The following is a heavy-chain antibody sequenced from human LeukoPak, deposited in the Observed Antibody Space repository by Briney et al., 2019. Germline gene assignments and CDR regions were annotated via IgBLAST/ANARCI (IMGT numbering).Heavy chain of an antibody. J-gene: IGHJ4*02. CDR3: ARVQLGSYYTFDY. V-gene: IGHV1-18*01. Sequence: ASVKVSCKASGYTFTSCGITWVRQAPGQGLEWVGWISTHNGYTNYAQNLQGRVTMTTDTSTSTAYMELRSLSSDDTAVYYCARVQLGSYYTFDYWGQGTLVTVSS. D-gene: IGHD3-10*01. CDR2: ISTHNGYT. CDR1: GYTFTSCG.